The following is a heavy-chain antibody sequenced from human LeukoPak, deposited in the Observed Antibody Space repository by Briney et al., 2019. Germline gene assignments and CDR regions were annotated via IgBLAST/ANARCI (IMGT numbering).Heavy chain of an antibody. CDR2: IYHSGNT. V-gene: IGHV4-30-2*01. CDR1: GGSITSGGYS. Sequence: SQTLSHTCAVSGGSITSGGYSWSWIRQPPGKGLEWIGYIYHSGNTYYNPSLRSRVTISVDTSKDQFSLKLSSVTAADTAVYYCARDRGYGVNYFDYWGQGTLVSVAS. D-gene: IGHD5-12*01. CDR3: ARDRGYGVNYFDY. J-gene: IGHJ4*02.